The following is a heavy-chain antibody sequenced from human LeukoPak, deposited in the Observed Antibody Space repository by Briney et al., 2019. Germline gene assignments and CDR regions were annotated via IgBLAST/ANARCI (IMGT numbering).Heavy chain of an antibody. Sequence: ASVKVSCKASGYTFTGYYMHWVRQAPGQGLELMGWINPNSGGTNYAQKFQGRVTMTRDTSISTAYMELSRLRSDDTAVYYCARDHYSGYDYTLYYYYGMDVWGQGTTVTVSS. CDR1: GYTFTGYY. D-gene: IGHD5-12*01. CDR2: INPNSGGT. V-gene: IGHV1-2*02. J-gene: IGHJ6*02. CDR3: ARDHYSGYDYTLYYYYGMDV.